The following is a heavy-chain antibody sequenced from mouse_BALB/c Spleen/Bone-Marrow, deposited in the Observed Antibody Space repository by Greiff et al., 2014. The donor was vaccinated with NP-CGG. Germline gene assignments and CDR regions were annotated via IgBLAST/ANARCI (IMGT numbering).Heavy chain of an antibody. D-gene: IGHD1-1*01. CDR2: ISSDSSTI. J-gene: IGHJ4*01. V-gene: IGHV5-17*02. Sequence: DVKLVESGGGLVQPGGSRKLSCAASGFTFSSFGIHWVRQAPEKGLERVAYISSDSSTIYYADTVKGRFTISRDNPKNTLFLQMTSLRSEDTAMYYCARSNYVGYYAMDYWGQGTSVTVSS. CDR3: ARSNYVGYYAMDY. CDR1: GFTFSSFG.